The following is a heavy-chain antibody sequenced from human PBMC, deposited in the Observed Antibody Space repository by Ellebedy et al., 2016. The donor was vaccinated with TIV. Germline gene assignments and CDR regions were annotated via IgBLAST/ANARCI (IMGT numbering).Heavy chain of an antibody. V-gene: IGHV4-34*01. CDR1: GGSLTGYY. CDR2: INQSGRT. D-gene: IGHD6-19*01. J-gene: IGHJ4*02. Sequence: SETLSLTCSVSGGSLTGYYWSWIRQPPGKGLEWIGEINQSGRTNYNPSLDKGRVTISVDTSKNQFSLRLSSVTVADTAVYYCAEGRSGWYYFDYWGQGTPVTVSS. CDR3: AEGRSGWYYFDY.